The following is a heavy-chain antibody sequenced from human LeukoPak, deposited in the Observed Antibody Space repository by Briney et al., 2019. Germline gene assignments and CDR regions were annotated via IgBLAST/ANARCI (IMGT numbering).Heavy chain of an antibody. CDR2: ISSSSSYI. CDR1: GFTFSSYS. D-gene: IGHD2-15*01. V-gene: IGHV3-21*01. J-gene: IGHJ4*02. Sequence: GGSLRLSCAASGFTFSSYSMNWVRQAPGKGLEWVSSISSSSSYIYYADSVKGRFTISRDNAKNSLYLQMNSLRAEDTAVYYCARDDCSGGSCYLWGQGTLVTVSS. CDR3: ARDDCSGGSCYL.